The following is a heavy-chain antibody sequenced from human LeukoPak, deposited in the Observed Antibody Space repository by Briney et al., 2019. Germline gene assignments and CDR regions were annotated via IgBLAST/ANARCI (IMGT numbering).Heavy chain of an antibody. CDR2: IFHSGST. Sequence: SETLSLTCAVSGGSISSSNWWSWVRQPPGKGLEWIGAIFHSGSTNYNPSLKSRVTISVDKSKNQFSLKLSSVTAADTAVYYCASRVLTGWEREAFDIWGQGTMVTVSS. CDR3: ASRVLTGWEREAFDI. J-gene: IGHJ3*02. D-gene: IGHD3-9*01. V-gene: IGHV4-4*02. CDR1: GGSISSSNW.